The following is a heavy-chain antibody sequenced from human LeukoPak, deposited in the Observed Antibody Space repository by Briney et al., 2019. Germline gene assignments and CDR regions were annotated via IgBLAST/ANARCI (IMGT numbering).Heavy chain of an antibody. CDR1: GGTFSSYA. Sequence: ASVKVSCKASGGTFSSYAISLVRQAPGQGLEWMGGIIPIFGTANYAQKFQGRVTITADESTSTAYMELSSLRSEDTAVYYCAREDILTGYIGYWGQGTLVTVSS. V-gene: IGHV1-69*13. CDR3: AREDILTGYIGY. CDR2: IIPIFGTA. D-gene: IGHD3-9*01. J-gene: IGHJ4*02.